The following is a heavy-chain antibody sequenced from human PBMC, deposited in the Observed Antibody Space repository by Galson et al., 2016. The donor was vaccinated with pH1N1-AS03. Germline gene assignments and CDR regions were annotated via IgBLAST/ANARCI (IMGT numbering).Heavy chain of an antibody. CDR1: GLTFSTYS. J-gene: IGHJ6*02. D-gene: IGHD7-27*01. CDR2: LSSRGDDA. Sequence: LRLSCAASGLTFSTYSMAWVRQAPGKGLEWVSALSSRGDDAYYADSVKGRFTISRDNPMNTLYLQMDSLEAEDTAVYYCAKGQLGILFYGIHVWGQGTTVIVSS. CDR3: AKGQLGILFYGIHV. V-gene: IGHV3-23*01.